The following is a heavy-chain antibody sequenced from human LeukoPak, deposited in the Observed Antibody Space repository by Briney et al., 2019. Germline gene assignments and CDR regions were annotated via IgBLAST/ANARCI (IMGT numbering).Heavy chain of an antibody. CDR1: GFIFSDYE. V-gene: IGHV3-48*03. CDR3: ARGALHVFDY. J-gene: IGHJ4*02. D-gene: IGHD3-10*02. Sequence: GGSLRLSCAASGFIFSDYEINWVRQAPGKGLEWVSCISTSGSTAYYADSVKGRFTISRDNAKNSLFLQVNSLTAEDTAVYYCARGALHVFDYWGQGTPVTVSS. CDR2: ISTSGSTA.